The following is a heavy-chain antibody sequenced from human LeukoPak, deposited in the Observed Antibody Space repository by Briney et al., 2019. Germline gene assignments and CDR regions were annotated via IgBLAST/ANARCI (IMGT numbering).Heavy chain of an antibody. J-gene: IGHJ3*02. V-gene: IGHV3-30*18. CDR1: GVTFSSYG. CDR2: ISYDGSNK. CDR3: AKSYLRATMIVVPDAFDI. Sequence: PGGSLRLSCAASGVTFSSYGMHWVRQAPGKGLGWVAVISYDGSNKYYADSVKGRFTISRDNSKNTLYLQMNSLRAEDTAVYYCAKSYLRATMIVVPDAFDIWGQGTMVTVSS. D-gene: IGHD3-22*01.